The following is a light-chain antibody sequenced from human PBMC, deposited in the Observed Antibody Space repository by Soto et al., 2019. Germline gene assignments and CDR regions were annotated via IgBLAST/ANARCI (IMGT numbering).Light chain of an antibody. J-gene: IGLJ1*01. CDR1: SSDVGGYDY. Sequence: QSVLTQPASVSGSPGQSVTISCTGTSSDVGGYDYVSWYQQHPGTAPKLMLYEVNNRPSGVSNRFSGSKSGNTASLIISVLQTEDEADYYCSAYTTTSTLNFGTGTKVTVL. CDR3: SAYTTTSTLN. CDR2: EVN. V-gene: IGLV2-14*01.